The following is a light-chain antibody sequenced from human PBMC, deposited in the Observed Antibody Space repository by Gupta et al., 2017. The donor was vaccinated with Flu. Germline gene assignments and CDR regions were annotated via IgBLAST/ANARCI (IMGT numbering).Light chain of an antibody. CDR2: QAS. CDR3: QQYNNYWT. Sequence: DIQMTQPPSTLSASVGDRVTITCRASQSISSWLAWYQQKAGKAPKLLIYQASNLESGVPSRFSGSGSGTEFTLTISGLQPDDSATYYCQQYNNYWTFGQGTKVEIK. CDR1: QSISSW. V-gene: IGKV1-5*03. J-gene: IGKJ1*01.